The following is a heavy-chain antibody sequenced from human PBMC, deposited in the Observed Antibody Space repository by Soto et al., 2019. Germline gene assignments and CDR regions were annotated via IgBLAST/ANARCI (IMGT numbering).Heavy chain of an antibody. V-gene: IGHV4-59*01. Sequence: PSETLSLTCTVSGGSISSYYWSWIRQPPGKGLEWIGYIYYSGSTNYNPSLKSRVTISVDTSKNQFSLKLSSVTAADTAVYYCAGAYDSSGYYYFYYYGMDVWGQGTTVTVSS. D-gene: IGHD3-22*01. CDR3: AGAYDSSGYYYFYYYGMDV. J-gene: IGHJ6*02. CDR1: GGSISSYY. CDR2: IYYSGST.